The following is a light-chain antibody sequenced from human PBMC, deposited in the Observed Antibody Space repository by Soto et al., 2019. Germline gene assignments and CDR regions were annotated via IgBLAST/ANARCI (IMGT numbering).Light chain of an antibody. V-gene: IGLV1-44*01. CDR3: VSWDDSLKAVV. J-gene: IGLJ2*01. CDR1: SSNIGSNT. Sequence: QSVLTQPPSASGTPGQRVTISCSGSSSNIGSNTVNWYQQFPGTAPKLLIYSTDQWPSGVPDRFSGSKSGTSASLAISGLQSEDEADYYCVSWDDSLKAVVLGGGTKLTVL. CDR2: STD.